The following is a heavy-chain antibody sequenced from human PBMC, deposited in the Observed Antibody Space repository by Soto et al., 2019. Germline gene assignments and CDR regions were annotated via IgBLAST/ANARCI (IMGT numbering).Heavy chain of an antibody. Sequence: ASVKVSCKASGYTFTSYAMHWVRQAPGQRLEWMGWINAGNGNTKYSQKFQGRVTITRDTSASTAYMELSSLRSEDTAVYYCARVPTLSHFWGQRGPFGYWGQGTLVTVSS. CDR2: INAGNGNT. D-gene: IGHD3-3*02. CDR3: ARVPTLSHFWGQRGPFGY. J-gene: IGHJ4*02. CDR1: GYTFTSYA. V-gene: IGHV1-3*01.